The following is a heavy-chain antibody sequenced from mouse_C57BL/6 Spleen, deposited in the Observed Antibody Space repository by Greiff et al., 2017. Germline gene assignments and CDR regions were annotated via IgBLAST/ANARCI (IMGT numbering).Heavy chain of an antibody. Sequence: VQLQQSGPELVKPGASVKISCKASGYTFTDYYMNWVKQSHGKSLEWIGDINPNNGGTSYNQKFKGKATLTVDKSSSTAYMELRSLTSEDSAVYYCAPGGNYERYFDVWGTGTTVTVSS. V-gene: IGHV1-26*01. J-gene: IGHJ1*03. CDR1: GYTFTDYY. CDR3: APGGNYERYFDV. D-gene: IGHD2-1*01. CDR2: INPNNGGT.